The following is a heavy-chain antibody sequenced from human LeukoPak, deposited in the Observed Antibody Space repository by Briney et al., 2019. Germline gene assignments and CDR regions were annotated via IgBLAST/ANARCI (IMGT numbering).Heavy chain of an antibody. CDR3: AKERYFDWLSTRFYFDY. Sequence: GGSLRLSCAASEFTFSSYAMSWVRQAPGKGLEWVSAISGSGGSTYYADSVKGRFTISRDNSKNTLYLQMNSLRAEGTAVYYCAKERYFDWLSTRFYFDYWGQGTLVTVSS. V-gene: IGHV3-23*01. D-gene: IGHD3-9*01. CDR2: ISGSGGST. CDR1: EFTFSSYA. J-gene: IGHJ4*02.